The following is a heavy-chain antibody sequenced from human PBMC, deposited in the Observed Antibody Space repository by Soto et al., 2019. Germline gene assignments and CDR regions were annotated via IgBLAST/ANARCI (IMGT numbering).Heavy chain of an antibody. V-gene: IGHV4-34*01. D-gene: IGHD4-17*01. Sequence: PSETLSLTCTVSGDSISSYYWTWFRQPPGQGMEWIGEINHSGSTNYNPSLKSRVIISVDRSKNQFSLKVRSVTAADTAVYYCARDTYGDYVGYFDPWGKGTLVTVSS. CDR1: GDSISSYY. J-gene: IGHJ4*02. CDR2: INHSGST. CDR3: ARDTYGDYVGYFDP.